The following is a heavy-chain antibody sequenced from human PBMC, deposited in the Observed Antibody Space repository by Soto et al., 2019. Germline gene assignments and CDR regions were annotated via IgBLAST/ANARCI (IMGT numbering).Heavy chain of an antibody. CDR1: GDSISSYY. Sequence: SDTLSLTCTVSGDSISSYYWSWIRQPPGKGLEWIGYIYYSGSSNYNPTFKSRVTISVDTSKNQFSLKLSSVTAADTAVYYCARVHYFLTTPQSYYWGQGTLVTVS. CDR3: ARVHYFLTTPQSYY. D-gene: IGHD1-1*01. V-gene: IGHV4-59*07. J-gene: IGHJ4*02. CDR2: IYYSGSS.